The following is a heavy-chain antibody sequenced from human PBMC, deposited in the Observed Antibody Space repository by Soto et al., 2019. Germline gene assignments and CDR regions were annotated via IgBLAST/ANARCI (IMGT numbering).Heavy chain of an antibody. D-gene: IGHD3-9*01. CDR2: SFSSGGT. V-gene: IGHV3-23*05. J-gene: IGHJ4*02. Sequence: HPGGSLRLSCAASGFTFSSYAMGWVRQAPGKGLEWVAESFSSGGTQYADSVKGRFTISRDNSRNMVFLQMNGLRVEDTALYYCARDREPDGIWTFDSWGQGALVTVSS. CDR1: GFTFSSYA. CDR3: ARDREPDGIWTFDS.